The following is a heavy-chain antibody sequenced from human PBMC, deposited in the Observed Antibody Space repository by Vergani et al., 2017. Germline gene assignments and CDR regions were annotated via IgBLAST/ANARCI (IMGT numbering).Heavy chain of an antibody. V-gene: IGHV1-69*13. Sequence: QVQLVQSGAEVKKPGSSVKVSCKASGGTFSSYAISWVRQAPGQGLEWMGRIIPIFGTANYAQKFQGRVTITADESTSTAYMELSSLRSEDTAVYYCARGGYGSWSYYSPAYYYYGMDVWGRGTTVTVSS. CDR3: ARGGYGSWSYYSPAYYYYGMDV. D-gene: IGHD3-10*01. J-gene: IGHJ6*02. CDR1: GGTFSSYA. CDR2: IIPIFGTA.